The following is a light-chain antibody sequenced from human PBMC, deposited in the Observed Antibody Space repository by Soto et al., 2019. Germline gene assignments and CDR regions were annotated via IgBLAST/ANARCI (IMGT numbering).Light chain of an antibody. CDR1: QSVSSY. V-gene: IGKV3-11*01. CDR3: QQRSNWPRGT. Sequence: EIVLTQSPATLSLSPGERATISCRASQSVSSYLAWYQQKPGQAPRLLIYEASNRATGIPARFSGSGSGTDFTLTISSLEPEDFAVYYCQQRSNWPRGTFGQGTKLEIK. CDR2: EAS. J-gene: IGKJ2*02.